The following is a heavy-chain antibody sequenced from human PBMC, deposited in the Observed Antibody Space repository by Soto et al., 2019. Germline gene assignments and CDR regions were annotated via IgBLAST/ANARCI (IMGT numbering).Heavy chain of an antibody. V-gene: IGHV6-1*01. CDR1: GDSVSSTTAA. Sequence: SQTLSLTCAISGDSVSSTTAAWYWIRQSPSRGLEFLGRTYYMSKWYHDYAVSVKSRITLESDTSNNQVSLQLNSVTPEDTAVYYCARETPMDSGGYYYYTMDVWGQGTTVTVSS. CDR3: ARETPMDSGGYYYYTMDV. J-gene: IGHJ6*02. CDR2: TYYMSKWYH. D-gene: IGHD6-19*01.